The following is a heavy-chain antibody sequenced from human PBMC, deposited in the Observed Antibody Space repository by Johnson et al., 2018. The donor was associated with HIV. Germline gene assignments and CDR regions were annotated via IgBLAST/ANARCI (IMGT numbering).Heavy chain of an antibody. J-gene: IGHJ3*02. CDR3: AKETRDSRSAFDI. CDR2: TQYDGSNK. V-gene: IGHV3-30*02. CDR1: GFSFSSYG. Sequence: QMQLVESGGDVVQPGGSLRLSCAASGFSFSSYGIHWVRQAPGKGLEWVAFTQYDGSNKYYADSVKGRFTISRDNSKKTLFLQINNLRAEDTAVYFCAKETRDSRSAFDIWGQGTMVTVSS. D-gene: IGHD3-22*01.